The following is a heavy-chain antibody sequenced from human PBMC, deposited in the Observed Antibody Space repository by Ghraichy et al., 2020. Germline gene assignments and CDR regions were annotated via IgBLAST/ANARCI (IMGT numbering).Heavy chain of an antibody. CDR3: ARNPFRQAVHYFDD. Sequence: GGSLRLSCSGSGFTFSSYAVSWVRQAPGNGLEWVAAVSGGGDRTFYSESLKGRFMVSRDSSKNTVYLQLNSLRVEDTAVYYCARNPFRQAVHYFDDWGQGTLVTVSS. J-gene: IGHJ4*02. V-gene: IGHV3-23*01. CDR1: GFTFSSYA. CDR2: VSGGGDRT.